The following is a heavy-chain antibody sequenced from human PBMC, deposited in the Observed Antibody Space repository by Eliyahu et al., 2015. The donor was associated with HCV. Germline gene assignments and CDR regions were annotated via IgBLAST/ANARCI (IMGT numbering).Heavy chain of an antibody. CDR2: ISLNTDRI. J-gene: IGHJ6*02. CDR3: TKDIVPGGADV. CDR1: GLTLHEHA. D-gene: IGHD2-2*01. V-gene: IGHV3-9*01. Sequence: EVQLVESGGGLVQPGGSLRLSCSVXGLTLHEHAMHWVRQRPGKGLEWVSGISLNTDRIGYADSVKGRFTVSRDNAKNSVYLLMTSLRSEDTALYYCTKDIVPGGADVWGPGATVTVSS.